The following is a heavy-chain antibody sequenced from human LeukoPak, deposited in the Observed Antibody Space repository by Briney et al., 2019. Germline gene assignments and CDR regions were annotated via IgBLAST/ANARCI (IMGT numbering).Heavy chain of an antibody. CDR1: GGSISSYY. CDR2: IYYSGST. J-gene: IGHJ4*02. Sequence: SETLSLTCTVSGGSISSYYWSWIRQPPGKGLEWIGYIYYSGSTNYNPSLKSRVPISVDTSKNQFSLKLSSVTAADTAVYYCARPTVVTEGGFDYWGQGTLVTVSS. D-gene: IGHD4-23*01. CDR3: ARPTVVTEGGFDY. V-gene: IGHV4-59*08.